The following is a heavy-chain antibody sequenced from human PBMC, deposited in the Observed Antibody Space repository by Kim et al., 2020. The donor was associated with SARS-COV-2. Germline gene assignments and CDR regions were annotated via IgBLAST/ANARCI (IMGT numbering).Heavy chain of an antibody. CDR1: GGSISSYY. D-gene: IGHD2-15*01. V-gene: IGHV4-59*08. CDR3: ARGGDYCGGGSCYHWFDP. J-gene: IGHJ5*02. CDR2: IYYTGST. Sequence: SETLSLTCTVSGGSISSYYWSWIRQSPGTGLEWIGYIYYTGSTNYNPSLKSRVTISVDKSRTQFSLKLTSVTAADTAVYYCARGGDYCGGGSCYHWFDPWGQGTLVTVSS.